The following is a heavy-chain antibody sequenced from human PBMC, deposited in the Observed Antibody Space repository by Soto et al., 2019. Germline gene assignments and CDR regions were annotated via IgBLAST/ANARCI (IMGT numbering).Heavy chain of an antibody. Sequence: EFQLVESGGGLVEPGGSLRLSCAASGFTFSRYYMNWVRQAPGKGLEWVSSISSTSTYTHYADSLKGRFTISRDNAKNLLYLQMDSLRAEDTAVYYCARDDGLSSTNVKAFDIWGQGTKVTVSS. CDR3: ARDDGLSSTNVKAFDI. CDR2: ISSTSTYT. D-gene: IGHD2-2*01. CDR1: GFTFSRYY. J-gene: IGHJ3*02. V-gene: IGHV3-21*01.